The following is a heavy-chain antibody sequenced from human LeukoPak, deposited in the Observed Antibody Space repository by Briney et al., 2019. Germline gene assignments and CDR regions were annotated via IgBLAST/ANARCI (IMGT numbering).Heavy chain of an antibody. CDR1: GGTFSSYA. D-gene: IGHD2-8*01. CDR3: ARWRDCTNGVCLGRFDP. CDR2: IIPIFGTA. J-gene: IGHJ5*02. V-gene: IGHV1-69*01. Sequence: ASVKVSCKASGGTFSSYAISWVRQAPGQGLVWMGGIIPIFGTANYAQKFQGRVTITADESTSTAYMELSSLRSEDTAVYYCARWRDCTNGVCLGRFDPWGQGTLVTVSS.